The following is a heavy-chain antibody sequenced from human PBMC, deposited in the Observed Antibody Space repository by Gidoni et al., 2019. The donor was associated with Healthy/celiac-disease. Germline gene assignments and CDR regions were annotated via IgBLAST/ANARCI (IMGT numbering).Heavy chain of an antibody. CDR3: ARAVPYGSGSYYKGWFDP. V-gene: IGHV1-18*01. Sequence: QVQLVQSGAEVKKPGASVKVSCKASGYTFTSYGISWVRQAPGQGLEWMGWISAYNGNTNYAQQLQGRVTMTTDTSTSTAYMELRSLRSDDTAVYYCARAVPYGSGSYYKGWFDPWGQGTLVTVSS. CDR1: GYTFTSYG. CDR2: ISAYNGNT. D-gene: IGHD3-10*01. J-gene: IGHJ5*02.